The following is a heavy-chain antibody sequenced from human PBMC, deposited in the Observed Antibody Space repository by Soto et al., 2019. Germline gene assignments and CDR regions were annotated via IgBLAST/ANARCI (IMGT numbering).Heavy chain of an antibody. CDR3: ARLTMGRGAFDY. Sequence: GASVKVSCKASGYTFTTYAMHWVRQAPGQRLEWMGWINTGNGNTKYSQKFQGRVTITRDTSAGTAYMELSSLRSEDTAVYYCARLTMGRGAFDYWGQGTLVTVSS. CDR1: GYTFTTYA. J-gene: IGHJ4*02. CDR2: INTGNGNT. D-gene: IGHD3-10*01. V-gene: IGHV1-3*04.